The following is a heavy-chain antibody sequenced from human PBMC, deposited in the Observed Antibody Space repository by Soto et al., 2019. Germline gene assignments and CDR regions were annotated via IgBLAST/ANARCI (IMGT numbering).Heavy chain of an antibody. CDR1: GYPVTAYY. CDR3: ARGGGVGVAGSAAFDM. Sequence: QLHLVQSGAVVKKPGASVTVSCSASGYPVTAYYMHWVRQAPGRGLEWMGGINPATGAAKYTQTFQGRVPIASDTTSSTVFMELSGLTSEATAVFYCARGGGVGVAGSAAFDMWGQGTLVTVSS. D-gene: IGHD3-3*01. J-gene: IGHJ3*02. V-gene: IGHV1-2*02. CDR2: INPATGAA.